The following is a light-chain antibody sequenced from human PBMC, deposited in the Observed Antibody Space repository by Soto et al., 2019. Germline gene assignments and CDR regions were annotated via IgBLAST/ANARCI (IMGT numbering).Light chain of an antibody. Sequence: QSALTQPASVSGSPGQSITISCTGTSSDVGSYNFVSWYQQHPGKAPKLMIYEGSKRPSGLSHRVSGSKSGNTASLTISGLQAEDEADYYCCSYAGSSTVVFGGGTKLTVL. CDR3: CSYAGSSTVV. CDR1: SSDVGSYNF. J-gene: IGLJ3*02. CDR2: EGS. V-gene: IGLV2-23*01.